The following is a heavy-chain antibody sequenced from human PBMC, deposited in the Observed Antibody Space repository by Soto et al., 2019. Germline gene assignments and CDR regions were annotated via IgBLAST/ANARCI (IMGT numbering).Heavy chain of an antibody. CDR2: LWYDGSGE. V-gene: IGHV3-33*08. CDR1: GFTFSDYA. D-gene: IGHD3-3*01. J-gene: IGHJ4*02. CDR3: ARDSVRFLEHFSKDYFDY. Sequence: QVHLVESGGGVVQPGGSLRLSCAGSGFTFSDYAMHWFRQAPGKGLEWVAVLWYDGSGEYYTDSVRGRFTISRVNSKNTLYLQMNNLRDEDTGVYYCARDSVRFLEHFSKDYFDYWGQGTRVTVSS.